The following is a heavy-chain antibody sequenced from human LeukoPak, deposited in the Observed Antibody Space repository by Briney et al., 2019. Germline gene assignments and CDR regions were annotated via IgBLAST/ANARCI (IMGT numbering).Heavy chain of an antibody. V-gene: IGHV3-23*01. CDR3: AKGDPGEYYFDY. D-gene: IGHD3-16*01. CDR1: GFTFDDYA. J-gene: IGHJ4*02. Sequence: PGGSLRLSCAASGFTFDDYAMSWVRQAPGKGLEWVSAISGSGGSTYYADSVKGRFTISRDNSKNTLYLQMNSLRAEDTAVYYCAKGDPGEYYFDYWGQGTLVTVSS. CDR2: ISGSGGST.